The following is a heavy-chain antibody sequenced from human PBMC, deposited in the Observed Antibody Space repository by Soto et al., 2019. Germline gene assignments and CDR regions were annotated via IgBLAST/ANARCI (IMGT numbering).Heavy chain of an antibody. CDR2: IYYSGST. D-gene: IGHD1-26*01. Sequence: KSSETLSLTCTVSGGSISSGGYYWSWIRQHPGKGLEWIGYIYYSGSTYYNPSLKSRVTISVDTSKNQFSLKLSSVTAADTAVYYCARRKVERIVGAYYYYYYYGMDVWGQGTTVTVSS. V-gene: IGHV4-31*03. CDR1: GGSISSGGYY. J-gene: IGHJ6*02. CDR3: ARRKVERIVGAYYYYYYYGMDV.